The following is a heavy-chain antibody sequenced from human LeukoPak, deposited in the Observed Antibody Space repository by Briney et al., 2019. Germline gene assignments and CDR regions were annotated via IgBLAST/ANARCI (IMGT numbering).Heavy chain of an antibody. V-gene: IGHV4-39*01. J-gene: IGHJ5*02. CDR2: IYYSGST. CDR1: GGSISSSSYY. D-gene: IGHD2-2*01. Sequence: SETLSLTCTVSGGSISSSSYYWGWIRQPPGKGLEWIGSIYYSGSTYYNPSLKSRVTISVDTSKNQFSLKLSSVTAADTAVYYCASSTPSQRRNNWFDPWGQGTLVTVSS. CDR3: ASSTPSQRRNNWFDP.